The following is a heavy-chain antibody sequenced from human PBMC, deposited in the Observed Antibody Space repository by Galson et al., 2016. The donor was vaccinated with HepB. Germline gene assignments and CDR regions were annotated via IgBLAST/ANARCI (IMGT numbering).Heavy chain of an antibody. CDR1: GGSISSYY. Sequence: ETLSLTCTVSGGSISSYYWNWIRQPPGKGLAWIGYISYSGSTNYNPSLKSRVTISVDTSKNQFSLRLSSVTAADTAVYYCARQIRFSGAFDIWGQGTMVTVSS. D-gene: IGHD3-3*01. CDR2: ISYSGST. V-gene: IGHV4-59*01. CDR3: ARQIRFSGAFDI. J-gene: IGHJ3*02.